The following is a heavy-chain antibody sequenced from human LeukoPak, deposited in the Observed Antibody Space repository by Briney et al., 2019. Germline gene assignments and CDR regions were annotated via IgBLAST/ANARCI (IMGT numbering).Heavy chain of an antibody. D-gene: IGHD1-26*01. V-gene: IGHV4-59*01. Sequence: SETLSLTCTVSGGSISGYYWSWIRQPPGKGLEWIGYIYYSGSTNYNPSLKSRVTISVDTSKNQFSLKLSSVTAVDTAVYYCARAGQWELRPDYWGQGTLVTVSS. CDR3: ARAGQWELRPDY. CDR1: GGSISGYY. J-gene: IGHJ4*02. CDR2: IYYSGST.